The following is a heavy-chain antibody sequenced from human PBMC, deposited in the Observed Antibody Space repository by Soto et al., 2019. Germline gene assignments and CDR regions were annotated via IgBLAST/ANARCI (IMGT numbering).Heavy chain of an antibody. CDR1: GFTFSSYE. CDR3: ASSPPAARIAFDI. CDR2: ISSSGSTI. V-gene: IGHV3-48*03. D-gene: IGHD6-6*01. J-gene: IGHJ3*02. Sequence: GGSLRFSCAASGFTFSSYEMNWVRQAPGKGLEWVSYISSSGSTIYYADSVKGRFTISRDNAKNSLYLQMNSLRAEDTAVYYCASSPPAARIAFDIWGQGTMVTVPS.